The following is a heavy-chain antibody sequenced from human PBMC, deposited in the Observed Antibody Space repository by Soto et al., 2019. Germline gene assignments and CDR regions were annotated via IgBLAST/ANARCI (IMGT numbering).Heavy chain of an antibody. CDR1: GGSFSGYY. J-gene: IGHJ4*02. CDR2: INHSGST. V-gene: IGHV4-34*01. CDR3: ARDKITGLFDY. D-gene: IGHD2-8*01. Sequence: QVQLQQWGAGLLKPSETLSLTCAVYGGSFSGYYWTWIRQPPGTGLEWIGEINHSGSTNYNPSLXXXXXXXXXXXXXXXXXXXXXXXXXDTAVYXCARDKITGLFDYWGQGTLVTVSS.